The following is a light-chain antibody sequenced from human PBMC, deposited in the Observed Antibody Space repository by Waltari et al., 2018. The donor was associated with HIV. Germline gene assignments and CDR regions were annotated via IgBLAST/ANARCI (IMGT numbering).Light chain of an antibody. Sequence: EIMLTQSPATLSLSPGETAIVSCRASENMTSQSLAWYQQKSGQAPRLLLFGASTRNPGVPERFGGAGSGADFTLTVSRLEPEDFALYFCQQYAASPYTFGQGT. CDR2: GAS. V-gene: IGKV3-20*01. CDR3: QQYAASPYT. CDR1: ENMTSQS. J-gene: IGKJ2*01.